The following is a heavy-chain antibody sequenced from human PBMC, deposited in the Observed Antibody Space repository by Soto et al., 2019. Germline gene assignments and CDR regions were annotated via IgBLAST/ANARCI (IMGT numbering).Heavy chain of an antibody. D-gene: IGHD5-12*01. Sequence: GGSLRLSCAASGFTVSSNYMSWVRQAPGKGLEWVSVIYSGGSTYYADSVKGRFTISRDNSKNTLYLQMNSLRAEDTAVYYCARDRTDGYNYPGAFDIWGQGTMVTVSS. V-gene: IGHV3-53*01. CDR2: IYSGGST. CDR1: GFTVSSNY. CDR3: ARDRTDGYNYPGAFDI. J-gene: IGHJ3*02.